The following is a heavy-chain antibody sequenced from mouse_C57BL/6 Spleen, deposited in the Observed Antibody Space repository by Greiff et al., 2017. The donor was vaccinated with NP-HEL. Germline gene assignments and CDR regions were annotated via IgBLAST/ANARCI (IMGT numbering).Heavy chain of an antibody. Sequence: VQLQQPGAELVKPGASVKLSCKASGYTFTSYWMHWVKQRPGRGLEWIGRIDPNSGGTKYNEKFKSKATLTVDKPSSTAYMQLSSLTSEDSAVYECARRRAYGNYDWYFDVWGTGTTVTVSS. CDR1: GYTFTSYW. D-gene: IGHD2-1*01. V-gene: IGHV1-72*01. CDR3: ARRRAYGNYDWYFDV. J-gene: IGHJ1*03. CDR2: IDPNSGGT.